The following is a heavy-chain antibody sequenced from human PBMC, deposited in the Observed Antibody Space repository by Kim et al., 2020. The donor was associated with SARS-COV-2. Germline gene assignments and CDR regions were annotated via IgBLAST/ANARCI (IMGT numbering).Heavy chain of an antibody. J-gene: IGHJ4*02. CDR2: ISSSGSTI. V-gene: IGHV3-11*01. CDR3: ARGRISWGATNPVDY. CDR1: GFTFSNYY. D-gene: IGHD1-26*01. Sequence: GGSLRLSCAASGFTFSNYYMSWIRQAPGKGLEWVSYISSSGSTIYYADSVKGRFTISRDNAKNSLYLQMNSLRAEDTAVYYCARGRISWGATNPVDYWGQGTLVTVSS.